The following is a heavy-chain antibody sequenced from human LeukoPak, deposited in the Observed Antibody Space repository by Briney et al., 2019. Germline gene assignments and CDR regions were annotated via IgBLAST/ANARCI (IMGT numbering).Heavy chain of an antibody. CDR1: GFTFSSYS. Sequence: SGGSLRLSCAASGFTFSSYSMNWVRQPPGKGLEWVSSISSSDSYIYYADSVKGRFTISRDNAKNSLYLQMNSLRAEDTAVYYCARVYTYYYDSSVHFDYWGQGTLVTVSS. V-gene: IGHV3-21*01. CDR3: ARVYTYYYDSSVHFDY. J-gene: IGHJ4*02. CDR2: ISSSDSYI. D-gene: IGHD3-22*01.